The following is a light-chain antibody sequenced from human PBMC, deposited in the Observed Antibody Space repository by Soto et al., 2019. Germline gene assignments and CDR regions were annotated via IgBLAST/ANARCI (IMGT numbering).Light chain of an antibody. CDR2: GAS. Sequence: ETVLTQSPATLSVSPGERATFSCRASQSVTTNLAWYQQKPSQVPRLLIYGASTRATGIPARFSGSGSGTEFTLSISSLQSDDFAIYHCQQYHSWPHTFGQGTKLEIK. CDR1: QSVTTN. CDR3: QQYHSWPHT. V-gene: IGKV3-15*01. J-gene: IGKJ2*01.